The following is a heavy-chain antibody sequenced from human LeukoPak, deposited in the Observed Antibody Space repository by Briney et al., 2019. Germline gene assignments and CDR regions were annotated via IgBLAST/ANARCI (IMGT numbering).Heavy chain of an antibody. CDR1: GYTFTSYY. D-gene: IGHD5-18*01. V-gene: IGHV1-46*01. J-gene: IGHJ4*02. Sequence: ASVKVSCKASGYTFTSYYIHWVRQAPGQELEWMGIINPSGGSTSYAQKFQGRVTMTRDTSTNTVYMELSSLRSEDTAVYYCATIGYSYGYGFDYWGQGTLVTVSS. CDR2: INPSGGST. CDR3: ATIGYSYGYGFDY.